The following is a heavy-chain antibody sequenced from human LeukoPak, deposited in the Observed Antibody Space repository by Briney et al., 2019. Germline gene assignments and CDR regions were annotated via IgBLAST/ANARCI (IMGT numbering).Heavy chain of an antibody. V-gene: IGHV3-48*03. J-gene: IGHJ4*02. CDR2: ISSSGSTS. Sequence: GGSLRLSCAASGFTFSSYEMNWVRQAPGKGLEWVSYISSSGSTSYYADSMKGRFTISRDNAKNSLYLQMNSLRAEDTAVYYCARDLMGIAYRGASYYWGQGTLVTVSS. CDR1: GFTFSSYE. CDR3: ARDLMGIAYRGASYY. D-gene: IGHD6-13*01.